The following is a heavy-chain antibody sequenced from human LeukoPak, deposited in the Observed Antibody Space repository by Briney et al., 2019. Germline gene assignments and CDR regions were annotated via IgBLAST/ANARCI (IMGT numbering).Heavy chain of an antibody. Sequence: SVTLSLTCAVYGGSFSGYYWSWIRQPPGKGLEWIGEINHSGSTNYNPSLKSRVTISVDTSKNQFSLKLSSVTAADTAVYYCARDRPDYTVDYWGQGTLVTVSS. J-gene: IGHJ4*02. D-gene: IGHD4-11*01. CDR1: GGSFSGYY. CDR3: ARDRPDYTVDY. CDR2: INHSGST. V-gene: IGHV4-34*01.